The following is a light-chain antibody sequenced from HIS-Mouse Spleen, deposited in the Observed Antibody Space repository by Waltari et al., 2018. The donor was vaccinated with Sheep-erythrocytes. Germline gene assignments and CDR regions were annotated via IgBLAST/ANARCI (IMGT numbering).Light chain of an antibody. J-gene: IGLJ3*02. CDR2: SNT. CDR3: AAWDDSLNGPV. Sequence: QSVLTQPPSASGTPGQRVTISCSGSSSNIGSNTVNWYQQLPGTAPKLLIYSNTQRPSGVPARFSGSKSGTSASLAISGLQSDDEADYYCAAWDDSLNGPVFGGGTKLTVL. CDR1: SSNIGSNT. V-gene: IGLV1-44*01.